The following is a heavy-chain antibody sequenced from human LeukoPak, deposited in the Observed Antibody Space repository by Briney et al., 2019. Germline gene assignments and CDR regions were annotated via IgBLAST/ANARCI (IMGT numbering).Heavy chain of an antibody. CDR2: IKPDGSDK. D-gene: IGHD1-1*01. CDR1: GFTFSNYW. V-gene: IGHV3-7*01. J-gene: IGHJ4*02. Sequence: GGSLRLSCAASGFTFSNYWMSWVRQAPGKGLEWVANIKPDGSDKYYVGSVKGRFTVSRDNAKNSLYLQMNSLRAEDTAVYYCARSNWHYFDYWGQGTLVTVSS. CDR3: ARSNWHYFDY.